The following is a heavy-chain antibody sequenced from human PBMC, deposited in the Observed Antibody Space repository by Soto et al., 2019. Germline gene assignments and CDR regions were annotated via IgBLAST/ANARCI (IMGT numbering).Heavy chain of an antibody. CDR1: GGSISSGDYY. D-gene: IGHD1-1*01. CDR3: ARWPQLKPRFDY. J-gene: IGHJ4*02. V-gene: IGHV4-31*03. Sequence: QVQLQESGPGLVKPSQTLSLTCTVSGGSISSGDYYWSWIRLHPGKGLEWIGYIDYSGGTYYNPSLKSRFTISVDTSKNLFSLKLSSVTAADTAVYYCARWPQLKPRFDYWGQGTLVTVSS. CDR2: IDYSGGT.